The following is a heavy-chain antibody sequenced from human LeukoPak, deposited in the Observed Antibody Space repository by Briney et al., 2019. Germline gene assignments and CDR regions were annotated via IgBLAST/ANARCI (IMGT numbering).Heavy chain of an antibody. D-gene: IGHD2-15*01. Sequence: NPGGSLRLSCAASGFTFSSYSMNWVRQAPGKGLEWVSSISSSSSYIYYADSVKGRFTISRDNAKNSLYLQMNSLRAEDTAVYYCARVGCSGGSCPHGIWGQGTMVTVSS. CDR1: GFTFSSYS. V-gene: IGHV3-21*01. J-gene: IGHJ3*02. CDR3: ARVGCSGGSCPHGI. CDR2: ISSSSSYI.